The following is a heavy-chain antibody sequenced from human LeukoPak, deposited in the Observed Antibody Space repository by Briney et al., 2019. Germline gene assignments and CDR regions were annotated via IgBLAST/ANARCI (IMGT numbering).Heavy chain of an antibody. J-gene: IGHJ3*02. V-gene: IGHV3-21*01. CDR3: ARENPYCSSTSCPEVDAFDI. D-gene: IGHD2-2*01. CDR1: GFTFDDHG. Sequence: GGSLRLSCAASGFTFDDHGMSWVRQAPGKGLEWVSSISSSSSYIYYADSVKGRFTISRDNAKNSLYLQMNSLRAEDTAVYYCARENPYCSSTSCPEVDAFDIWGQGTMVTVSS. CDR2: ISSSSSYI.